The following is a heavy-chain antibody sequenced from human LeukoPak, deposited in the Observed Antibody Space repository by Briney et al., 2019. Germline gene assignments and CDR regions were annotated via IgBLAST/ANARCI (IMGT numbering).Heavy chain of an antibody. Sequence: GGSLRLTCAPSGFTFSSYAMSWVRQAPGKGLEWVSAISGSGGSTYYADSVKGRFTISRDNSKNTLYLQMNSLRAEDTAVYYCAKDLYCSSTSCCFDPWGQGTLVTVSS. V-gene: IGHV3-23*01. CDR3: AKDLYCSSTSCCFDP. D-gene: IGHD2-2*01. J-gene: IGHJ5*02. CDR2: ISGSGGST. CDR1: GFTFSSYA.